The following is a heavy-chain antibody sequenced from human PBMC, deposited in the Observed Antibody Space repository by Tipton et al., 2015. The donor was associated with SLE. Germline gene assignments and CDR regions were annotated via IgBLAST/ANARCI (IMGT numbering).Heavy chain of an antibody. CDR2: IYYSGST. V-gene: IGHV4-59*12. CDR1: GGSISSYY. D-gene: IGHD7-27*01. CDR3: ARVPNWGSGRDAFDI. Sequence: TLSLTCTVSGGSISSYYWSWIRQPPGKGLEWIGYIYYSGSTNYNPSLKSRVTISLDTSKNQLSLKLSSVTAADTAVYYCARVPNWGSGRDAFDIWGQGTMVSVSS. J-gene: IGHJ3*02.